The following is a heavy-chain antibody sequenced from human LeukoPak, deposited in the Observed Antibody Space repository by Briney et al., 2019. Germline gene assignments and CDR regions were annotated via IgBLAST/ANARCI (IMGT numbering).Heavy chain of an antibody. CDR2: NSGGST. Sequence: GGSLRLSCAASGFTVSSNYMSWVRQAPGKGLEWVSVNSGGSTYYADSVKGRFTISRDNSKGTLYIQMNSLRAEDTAVYYCARAKPKNMVRGLIMRRESRYYFDYWGQGTLVTVSS. V-gene: IGHV3-53*01. J-gene: IGHJ4*02. CDR1: GFTVSSNY. CDR3: ARAKPKNMVRGLIMRRESRYYFDY. D-gene: IGHD3-10*01.